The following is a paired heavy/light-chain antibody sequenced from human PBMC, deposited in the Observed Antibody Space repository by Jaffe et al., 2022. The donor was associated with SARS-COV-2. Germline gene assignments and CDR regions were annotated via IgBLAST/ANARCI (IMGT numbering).Heavy chain of an antibody. J-gene: IGHJ4*02. V-gene: IGHV7-4-1*02. D-gene: IGHD2-2*01. CDR3: ARDEPTTMPVN. CDR1: GYTFTSSP. CDR2: IDTNTGNP. Sequence: QVQLVQSGSELRKPGASVKVSCKASGYTFTSSPIHWVRQAPGQGLEWMGWIDTNTGNPTYAQGFTGRFDFSLDTSVTTAYLHISGLKAEDTALYFCARDEPTTMPVNWGQGTLVTVSS.
Light chain of an antibody. V-gene: IGKV3-15*01. CDR1: QTISTN. Sequence: EIVMTQSPATLSESPGERATLSCRASQTISTNLAWYQQKPGQAPRLLINDASTRATGVPARFSGSGFGTEFTLTISSLQSDDVAVYYCQQYNHWPYTFGLGTRLEIK. CDR3: QQYNHWPYT. CDR2: DAS. J-gene: IGKJ2*01.